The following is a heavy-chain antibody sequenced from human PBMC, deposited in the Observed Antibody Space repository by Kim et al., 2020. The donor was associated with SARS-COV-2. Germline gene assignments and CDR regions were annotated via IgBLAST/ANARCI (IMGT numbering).Heavy chain of an antibody. J-gene: IGHJ6*02. CDR1: GFTFSSYS. CDR2: ISSSSSTI. CDR3: ARAGYDFWSGYYLGYYYYGMDV. V-gene: IGHV3-48*02. D-gene: IGHD3-3*01. Sequence: GGSLRLSCAASGFTFSSYSMNWVRQAPGKGLEWVSYISSSSSTIYYADSVKGRFTISRDNAKNSLYLQMNSLRDEDTAVYYCARAGYDFWSGYYLGYYYYGMDVWGQGTTVTVSS.